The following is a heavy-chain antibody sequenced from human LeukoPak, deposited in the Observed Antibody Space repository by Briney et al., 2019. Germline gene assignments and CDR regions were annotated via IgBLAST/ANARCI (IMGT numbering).Heavy chain of an antibody. J-gene: IGHJ6*03. V-gene: IGHV4-59*01. Sequence: SETLSLTCTVSRGSISSYYWSWIRQPPGKGLEWIGYIYYSGSTNYNPSLKSRVTISVDTSKNQFSLKLSSVTAADTAVYYCAREKVVVVAAQYYYYMDVWGKGTTVTVSS. CDR3: AREKVVVVAAQYYYYMDV. CDR2: IYYSGST. CDR1: RGSISSYY. D-gene: IGHD2-15*01.